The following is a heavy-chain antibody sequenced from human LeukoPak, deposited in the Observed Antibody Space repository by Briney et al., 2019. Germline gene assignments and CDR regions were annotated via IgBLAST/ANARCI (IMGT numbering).Heavy chain of an antibody. CDR2: ISGSGGST. D-gene: IGHD6-19*01. V-gene: IGHV3-23*01. J-gene: IGHJ6*02. CDR1: GFTFSSYA. CDR3: AKASSGWFSDGMDV. Sequence: GGSLRLSCAASGFTFSSYAMSWVRQAPGKGLEWVSAISGSGGSTYYAESVKGRFTISRDNSKNTLYLQMNSLRAEDTAVYYCAKASSGWFSDGMDVWGRGTTVTVSS.